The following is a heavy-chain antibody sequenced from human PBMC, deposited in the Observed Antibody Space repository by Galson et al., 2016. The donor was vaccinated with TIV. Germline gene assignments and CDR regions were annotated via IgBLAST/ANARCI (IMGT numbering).Heavy chain of an antibody. CDR2: INPNSGGT. CDR3: ARDGPNWNYYYCYMDV. J-gene: IGHJ6*03. Sequence: SVKVSCKASGYTFTGYYMHWVRQAPGQGLEWMGWINPNSGGTNYAQKFQGRVAMTRDTSISTAYMELSSLRSDDTAVYYCARDGPNWNYYYCYMDVWGKGTTVTVSS. D-gene: IGHD4/OR15-4a*01. CDR1: GYTFTGYY. V-gene: IGHV1-2*02.